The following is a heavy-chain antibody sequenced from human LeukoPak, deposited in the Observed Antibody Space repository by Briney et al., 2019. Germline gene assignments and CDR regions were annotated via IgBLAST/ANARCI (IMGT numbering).Heavy chain of an antibody. CDR1: CGSISSHC. Sequence: SETLSLTCTVSCGSISSHCWSWIRQPPGEGRGCLGFIYYSGNTNYNPSLKSRVIISVDTSKNQFSLKLSSVTAADTAVYYCARGSVVPAAIKSPAYNWFDPWGQGTLVTVSS. V-gene: IGHV4-59*11. D-gene: IGHD2-2*01. CDR3: ARGSVVPAAIKSPAYNWFDP. CDR2: IYYSGNT. J-gene: IGHJ5*02.